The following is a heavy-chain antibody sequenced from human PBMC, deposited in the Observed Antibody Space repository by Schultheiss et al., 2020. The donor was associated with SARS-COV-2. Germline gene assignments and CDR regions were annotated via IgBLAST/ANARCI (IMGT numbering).Heavy chain of an antibody. CDR2: ISYDGSNK. J-gene: IGHJ6*02. V-gene: IGHV3-30*18. D-gene: IGHD6-19*01. CDR1: GFTFSSYG. CDR3: AKEVGWYAQGYYGMDV. Sequence: GESLKISCAASGFTFSSYGMHWVRQAPGKGLEWVAVISYDGSNKYYVDSVKGRFTISRDNSKNTLYLQMNSLRAEDTAVYYCAKEVGWYAQGYYGMDVWGQGTTVTVSS.